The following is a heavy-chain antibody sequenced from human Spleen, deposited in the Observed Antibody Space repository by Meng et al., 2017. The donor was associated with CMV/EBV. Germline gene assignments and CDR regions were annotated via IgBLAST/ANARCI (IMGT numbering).Heavy chain of an antibody. CDR3: AKDLSGYSYENWFDP. V-gene: IGHV3-30*02. Sequence: SGSTFSSYAMCWVRQAPGKGLEWVAFIRYDGSNKYYADSVKGRFTISRDNSKNTLYLQMNSLRAEDTAVYYCAKDLSGYSYENWFDPWGQGTLVTVSS. CDR2: IRYDGSNK. D-gene: IGHD5-18*01. CDR1: GSTFSSYA. J-gene: IGHJ5*02.